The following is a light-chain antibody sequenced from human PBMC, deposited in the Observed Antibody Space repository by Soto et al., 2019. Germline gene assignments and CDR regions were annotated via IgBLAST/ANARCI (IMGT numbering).Light chain of an antibody. CDR2: RNN. V-gene: IGLV1-44*01. J-gene: IGLJ1*01. Sequence: QSVLTQPPSASGTPGQRVTISCSGSSSNIGSNTVNCYQQLPGTAPKLLIYRNNQRPSGVPDRFSGYKSGTSASLAISGLRSEDEADYFCAAWDDSLIAYVFGTAKKVTV. CDR3: AAWDDSLIAYV. CDR1: SSNIGSNT.